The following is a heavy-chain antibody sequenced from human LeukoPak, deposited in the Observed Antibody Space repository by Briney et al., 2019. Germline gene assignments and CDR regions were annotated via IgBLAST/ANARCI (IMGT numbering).Heavy chain of an antibody. J-gene: IGHJ4*02. CDR2: IYYSGST. CDR3: ARTQGYCSSTSCYPFDY. V-gene: IGHV4-28*01. D-gene: IGHD2-2*01. CDR1: GYSISSSNW. Sequence: SDTLSLTCAVSGYSISSSNWWGWLRQPPGKGLEWIGYIYYSGSTYYNPSLKSRVTMSVDTSKNQFSLKLSSVTAVDTAVYYCARTQGYCSSTSCYPFDYWGQGTLVTVSS.